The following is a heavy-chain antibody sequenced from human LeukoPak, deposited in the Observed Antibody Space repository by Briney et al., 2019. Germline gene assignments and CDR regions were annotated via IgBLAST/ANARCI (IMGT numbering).Heavy chain of an antibody. V-gene: IGHV4-30-2*01. D-gene: IGHD1-1*01. CDR1: GGSISSGGYS. J-gene: IGHJ3*01. CDR2: IYHSGST. CDR3: AKWNEPLKAFDV. Sequence: SETLSLTCAVSGGSISSGGYSWSWIRQPPGKGLEWIGYIYHSGSTYYNPSLKSRVTISVDRSKNQFSLRLSFVTAADTAMYYCAKWNEPLKAFDVWGQGTMVTVSS.